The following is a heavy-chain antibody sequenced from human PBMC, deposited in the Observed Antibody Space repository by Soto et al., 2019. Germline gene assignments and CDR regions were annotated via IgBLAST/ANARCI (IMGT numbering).Heavy chain of an antibody. CDR3: ARGGTGVATIFDYYYYMDV. CDR2: INPNSGGT. D-gene: IGHD5-12*01. Sequence: ASVKVSCKASGYTFTGYYMHWVRQAPGQGLEWMGWINPNSGGTNYAQKFQGWVTMTRDTSISTAYMELSRLRSDDTAVYYCARGGTGVATIFDYYYYMDVWGKGTTVTVSS. CDR1: GYTFTGYY. V-gene: IGHV1-2*04. J-gene: IGHJ6*03.